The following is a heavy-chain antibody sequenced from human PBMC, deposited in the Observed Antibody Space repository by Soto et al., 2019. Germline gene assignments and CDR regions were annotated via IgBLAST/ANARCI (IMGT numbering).Heavy chain of an antibody. Sequence: ASVKVSCKASGYKFTTYFIHWVRQAPGQGLEWMGMIHPSGDTGYAQKFRGRVTMTIDTSTTTASMELRNLTSEDTAVYFSVRGYGATSPCWGDFQFWGQGTLVTSPQ. J-gene: IGHJ1*01. CDR2: IHPSGDT. V-gene: IGHV1-46*01. CDR1: GYKFTTYF. D-gene: IGHD2-15*01. CDR3: VRGYGATSPCWGDFQF.